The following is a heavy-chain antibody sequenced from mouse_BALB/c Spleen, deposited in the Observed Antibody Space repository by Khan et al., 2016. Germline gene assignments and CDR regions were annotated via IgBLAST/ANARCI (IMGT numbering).Heavy chain of an antibody. CDR1: GYTFTDYS. J-gene: IGHJ2*01. Sequence: QIQLVQSGPELKKPGETVKISCKASGYTFTDYSMHWVKQAPGKGLKWMGWINTETGDPTYADDFNGRFAFSLETSASTAYLQLNNLKNEDTATYFCAGDRYDCFDYWGQGTTLTVSS. CDR3: AGDRYDCFDY. CDR2: INTETGDP. V-gene: IGHV9-2-1*01. D-gene: IGHD2-14*01.